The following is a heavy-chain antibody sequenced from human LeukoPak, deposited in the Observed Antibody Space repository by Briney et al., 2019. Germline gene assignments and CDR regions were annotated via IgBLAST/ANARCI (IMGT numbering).Heavy chain of an antibody. J-gene: IGHJ4*02. Sequence: SEPLSLTGNVSGASISSYYWGWIRQPPGKGLEWIGYIYYSGSTNYSPSLKSRVTISVDTSKNQFSLTLSSVTAADTAVYFCARGSSGYYYGWGQGTLVTVSS. CDR1: GASISSYY. CDR2: IYYSGST. D-gene: IGHD3-22*01. CDR3: ARGSSGYYYG. V-gene: IGHV4-59*08.